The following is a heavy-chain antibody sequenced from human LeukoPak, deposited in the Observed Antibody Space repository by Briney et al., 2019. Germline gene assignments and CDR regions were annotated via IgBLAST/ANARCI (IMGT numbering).Heavy chain of an antibody. J-gene: IGHJ4*02. D-gene: IGHD6-13*01. CDR2: IAYDGSDK. Sequence: PGGSLRLSCAASGFTFSSYAMHWVRQAPGKGLEWVAGIAYDGSDKVYTDSVKGRFTISRDNSKNTLSLQMNSLRAEDTAVYYCARPLDSSNNYFDYWGQGTLVTVSA. CDR1: GFTFSSYA. V-gene: IGHV3-30-3*01. CDR3: ARPLDSSNNYFDY.